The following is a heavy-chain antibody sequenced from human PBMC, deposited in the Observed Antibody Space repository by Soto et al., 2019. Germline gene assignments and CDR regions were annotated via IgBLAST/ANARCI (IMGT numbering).Heavy chain of an antibody. V-gene: IGHV1-69*01. Sequence: QAQLMQSGAEVKKPGSSVKVSSKASGGTFSGYAINWVRQAPGQGLEWMGEIIPLLGITDYGQKFQGRITIAADESTGTAYMDLRGLKSEDTAVYYCARDPRSITGTTSSEDFQHWGQGTLVSVSS. D-gene: IGHD1-20*01. J-gene: IGHJ1*01. CDR2: IIPLLGIT. CDR3: ARDPRSITGTTSSEDFQH. CDR1: GGTFSGYA.